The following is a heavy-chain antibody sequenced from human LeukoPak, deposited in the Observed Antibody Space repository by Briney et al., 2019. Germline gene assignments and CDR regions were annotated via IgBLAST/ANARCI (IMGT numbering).Heavy chain of an antibody. CDR1: GFTFSSYE. D-gene: IGHD3-10*02. Sequence: GGSRRLSCAAPGFTFSSYEMNWFRQAPGKGLEWVSYISSSGSTIYYADSVKGRFTISRDNAKNSLYLQMNSLRAEDTAVYYSAELGITMIGGVWGKGTTVTISS. V-gene: IGHV3-48*03. CDR2: ISSSGSTI. CDR3: AELGITMIGGV. J-gene: IGHJ6*04.